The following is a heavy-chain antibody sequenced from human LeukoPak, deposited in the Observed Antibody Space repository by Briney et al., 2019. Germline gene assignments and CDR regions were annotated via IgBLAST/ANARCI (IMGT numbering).Heavy chain of an antibody. CDR1: GFTFSSYG. V-gene: IGHV3-30*18. Sequence: GGSLRLSCAASGFTFSSYGMHWVRQAPGKGLEWVAVISYDGSNKYYADSVKGRFTISRDNSKNTLYLQMNSLRAEDKAVYYCAKDLSYANWFDPWGQGTLVTVSS. J-gene: IGHJ5*02. CDR2: ISYDGSNK. CDR3: AKDLSYANWFDP. D-gene: IGHD1-26*01.